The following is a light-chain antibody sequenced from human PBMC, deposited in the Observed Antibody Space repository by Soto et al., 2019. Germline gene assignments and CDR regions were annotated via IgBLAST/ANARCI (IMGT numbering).Light chain of an antibody. V-gene: IGKV3-15*01. Sequence: EIVMAQSPATLSVSPGERATLSCRASQSVSSNLAWYQQTPGQPPRLLIYGASTRATGIPARFSGSGSGTEFTLTISRLQSEDFSVYYCQQYNNSPRTFGQGTKVDIK. CDR1: QSVSSN. J-gene: IGKJ1*01. CDR2: GAS. CDR3: QQYNNSPRT.